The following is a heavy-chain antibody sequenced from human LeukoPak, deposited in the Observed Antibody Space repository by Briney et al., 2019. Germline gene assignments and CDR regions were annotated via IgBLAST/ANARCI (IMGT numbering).Heavy chain of an antibody. D-gene: IGHD6-13*01. J-gene: IGHJ5*02. CDR2: IWYDGSNK. CDR1: GFTFSSYS. V-gene: IGHV3-33*08. Sequence: GGSLRLSCAASGFTFSSYSMNWVRQAPGKELEWVAVIWYDGSNKYYADSVKGRFTISRDNSKNTLYLQMNSLRAGDTAVYYCVRDRGAVAGRGFDPWGQGTLVTVSS. CDR3: VRDRGAVAGRGFDP.